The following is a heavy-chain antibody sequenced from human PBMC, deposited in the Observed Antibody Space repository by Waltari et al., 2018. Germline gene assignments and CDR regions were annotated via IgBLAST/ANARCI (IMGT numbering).Heavy chain of an antibody. CDR3: AKELYPGYARRLFDY. V-gene: IGHV3-30*18. Sequence: QVQLVESGGGVVQPGRSLILSCTASVFRFSSYGMPWVRQAPGKGLEWVAIISFDGNEKHYADSVKGRLTVSRDNSKNTLFLQLNSLRAEDTAVYYCAKELYPGYARRLFDYWGQGTLVTVSS. D-gene: IGHD5-12*01. CDR1: VFRFSSYG. CDR2: ISFDGNEK. J-gene: IGHJ4*02.